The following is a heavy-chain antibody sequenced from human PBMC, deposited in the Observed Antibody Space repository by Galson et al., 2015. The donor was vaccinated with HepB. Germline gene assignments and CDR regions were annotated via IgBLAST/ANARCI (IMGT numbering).Heavy chain of an antibody. CDR1: GFTFSTFA. D-gene: IGHD3-10*01. Sequence: SLRLSCAASGFTFSTFAMSWVRQAPGKGLEWASTIDSGGTNTYYADSVKGRFTISRDNSKNTLYLQMSSLRAEDTAVYYCAGYYYASRSYYRQIDYWGQGTLVTVSS. V-gene: IGHV3-23*05. CDR3: AGYYYASRSYYRQIDY. J-gene: IGHJ4*02. CDR2: IDSGGTNT.